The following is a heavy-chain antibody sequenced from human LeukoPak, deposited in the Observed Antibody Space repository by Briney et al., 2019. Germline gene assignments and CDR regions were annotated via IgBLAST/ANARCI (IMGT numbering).Heavy chain of an antibody. CDR1: GYSFTSYW. J-gene: IGHJ5*02. V-gene: IGHV5-51*01. D-gene: IGHD2-15*01. CDR3: ARSGCSGGSCYPRTNWFDP. Sequence: GESLKISCKGSGYSFTSYWIGWVRPMPGKGPEWMGIIYPGDSDTRYSPSFQGQVTISADKSISTAYLQWSSLKASDTAMYYCARSGCSGGSCYPRTNWFDPWGQGTLVTVSS. CDR2: IYPGDSDT.